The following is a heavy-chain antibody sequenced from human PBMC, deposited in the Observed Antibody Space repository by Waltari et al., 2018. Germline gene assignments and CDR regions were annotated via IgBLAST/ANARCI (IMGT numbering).Heavy chain of an antibody. J-gene: IGHJ4*02. D-gene: IGHD6-19*01. V-gene: IGHV7-4-1*02. CDR2: INTHTGNP. CDR1: GYTFTSYA. CDR3: ARGVAVAGTEDYYFDY. Sequence: QVQLVQSGSALKKPGASVKVSCKASGYTFTSYAMIWVRQAPGQGLEWMGWINTHTGNPTYAQGFTGRFVFSLDTSVSTAYLQISSLKAEDTAVYYCARGVAVAGTEDYYFDYWGQGTLVTVSS.